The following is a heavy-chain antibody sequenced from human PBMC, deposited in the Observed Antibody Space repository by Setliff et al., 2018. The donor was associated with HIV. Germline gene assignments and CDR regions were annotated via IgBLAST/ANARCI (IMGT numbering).Heavy chain of an antibody. V-gene: IGHV1-69*13. CDR3: AGVYYYGSGSYNYPYYFDY. CDR2: IIPIFGTA. J-gene: IGHJ4*02. CDR1: GGTFSSYA. Sequence: SVKVSCKASGGTFSSYAISWVRQAPGQGLEWMGGIIPIFGTANYAQKFQGRVTITADESTSTAYMELSSLRSEDTAVYYCAGVYYYGSGSYNYPYYFDYWGQGTLVTVPQ. D-gene: IGHD3-10*01.